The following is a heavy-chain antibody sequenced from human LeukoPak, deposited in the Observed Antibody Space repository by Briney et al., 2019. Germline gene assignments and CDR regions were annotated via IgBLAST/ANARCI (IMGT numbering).Heavy chain of an antibody. D-gene: IGHD3-9*01. J-gene: IGHJ4*02. CDR3: ARVSAYYDITSIDY. V-gene: IGHV1-69*04. Sequence: GASVKVSCKASGGTFSSYAISWVRQAPGQGLEWMGGIIPILGIANYAQKFQGRVTITADKSTSTAYMELSSLRSEDTAVYYCARVSAYYDITSIDYWGQGTLVTVSS. CDR1: GGTFSSYA. CDR2: IIPILGIA.